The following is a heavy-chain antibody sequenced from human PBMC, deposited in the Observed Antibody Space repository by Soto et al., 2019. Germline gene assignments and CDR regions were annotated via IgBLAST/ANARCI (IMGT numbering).Heavy chain of an antibody. CDR3: ARNPVSRGFDY. CDR2: INAGNGNT. V-gene: IGHV1-3*01. Sequence: ASVKVSCKASGYTFTSYARHWVRQAPGQRLEWMGWINAGNGNTKYSQKFQGRVTITRDTSASTAYMELSSLRSEDTAVYYCARNPVSRGFDYWGQRTLVTVSS. J-gene: IGHJ4*02. CDR1: GYTFTSYA.